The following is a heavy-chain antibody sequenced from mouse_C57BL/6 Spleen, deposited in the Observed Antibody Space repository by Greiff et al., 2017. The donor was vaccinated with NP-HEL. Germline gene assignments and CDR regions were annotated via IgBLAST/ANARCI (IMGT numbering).Heavy chain of an antibody. V-gene: IGHV1-81*01. Sequence: QVQLQQSGAELARPGASVKLSCKASGYTFTSYGISWVKQRTGQGLEWIGEIYPRSGNTYYNEKFKGKATLTADKSSSTAYMELRSLTSEDSAVYFCARCDYDGGYYAMDYWGQGTSVTVSS. CDR1: GYTFTSYG. J-gene: IGHJ4*01. D-gene: IGHD2-4*01. CDR2: IYPRSGNT. CDR3: ARCDYDGGYYAMDY.